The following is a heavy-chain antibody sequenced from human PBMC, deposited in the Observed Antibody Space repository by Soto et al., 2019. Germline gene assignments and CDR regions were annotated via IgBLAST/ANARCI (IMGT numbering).Heavy chain of an antibody. CDR2: ISYDGSNK. J-gene: IGHJ4*02. Sequence: PGGSLRLSCAASGFTFSSYAMHWVRQAPGKGLEWVAVISYDGSNKYYADSVKGRFTISRDNSKNTLYLQMNSLRAEDTAVYYCARDTHPTPIAAAGKDYCGQGTLVTVSS. V-gene: IGHV3-30-3*01. CDR1: GFTFSSYA. D-gene: IGHD6-13*01. CDR3: ARDTHPTPIAAAGKDY.